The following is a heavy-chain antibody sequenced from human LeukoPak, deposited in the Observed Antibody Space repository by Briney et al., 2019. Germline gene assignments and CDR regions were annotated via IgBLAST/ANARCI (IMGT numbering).Heavy chain of an antibody. J-gene: IGHJ5*02. V-gene: IGHV1-2*02. CDR1: GYTFTGYY. D-gene: IGHD5-12*01. CDR3: AIDQVNIVATRKYNWFDP. Sequence: ASVKVSCKASGYTFTGYYMHWVRQAPGQGLEWMGWINPNSGGTNYAQKFQGRVTMTKDTSTDTAYMELSSLRSEDTAVYYCAIDQVNIVATRKYNWFDPWGQGTLVTVSS. CDR2: INPNSGGT.